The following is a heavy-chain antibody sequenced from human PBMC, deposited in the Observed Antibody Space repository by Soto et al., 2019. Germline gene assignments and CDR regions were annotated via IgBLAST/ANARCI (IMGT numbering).Heavy chain of an antibody. CDR1: GGSISSHY. J-gene: IGHJ3*02. Sequence: SETLSLTCTVSGGSISSHYWSWIRQPPGQGLEWIGYIYYSGSTNYNPSLKSRVTISVDTSKNQFSLKLSSVTAADTAVYYCARTPYSSSSLLGAFDIWGQGTMVTVSS. CDR3: ARTPYSSSSLLGAFDI. D-gene: IGHD6-6*01. V-gene: IGHV4-59*11. CDR2: IYYSGST.